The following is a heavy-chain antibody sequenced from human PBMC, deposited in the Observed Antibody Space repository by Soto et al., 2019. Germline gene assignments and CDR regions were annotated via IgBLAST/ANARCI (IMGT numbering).Heavy chain of an antibody. J-gene: IGHJ2*01. D-gene: IGHD6-13*01. Sequence: QITLKESGPTLVKPTQTLTLTCTFSGFSLTTSCVGVGWIRQPPGKALEWLALIYWYDYKRYSPSLESRLTITKDTSKNQVVLTMTNMDPVDTATYYCAHFLRSWLEYRHFDLWGRRTLVTVSS. CDR3: AHFLRSWLEYRHFDL. V-gene: IGHV2-5*01. CDR2: IYWYDYK. CDR1: GFSLTTSCVG.